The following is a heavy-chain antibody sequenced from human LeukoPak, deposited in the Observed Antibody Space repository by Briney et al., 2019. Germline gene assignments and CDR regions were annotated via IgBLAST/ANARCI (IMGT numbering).Heavy chain of an antibody. D-gene: IGHD5-12*01. CDR3: VNLGYSD. J-gene: IGHJ4*02. CDR2: ISYDGSNK. CDR1: GFTFSSYA. V-gene: IGHV3-30*04. Sequence: QPGRSLRLSCADSGFTFSSYAMHWVRQAPGKGLEWVAVISYDGSNKYYADSVKGRFSISRDNSKNTLYLQMNSLRAEDTAVYYCVNLGYSDGGQGTLVTVSS.